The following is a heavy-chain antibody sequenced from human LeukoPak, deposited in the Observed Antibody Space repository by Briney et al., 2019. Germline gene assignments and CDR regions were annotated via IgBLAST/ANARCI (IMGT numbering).Heavy chain of an antibody. D-gene: IGHD6-19*01. CDR1: GFTFGDYG. Sequence: GGSLRLSCTASGFTFGDYGMSWVRQAPGKGLEWVGFIRSKAYGGTTEYAASVKGRFIISRDDFKSIAYPQMNSLKTEDTAVYYRTRSSSGWYSDYWGQGTLVTVSS. CDR2: IRSKAYGGTT. V-gene: IGHV3-49*04. J-gene: IGHJ4*02. CDR3: TRSSSGWYSDY.